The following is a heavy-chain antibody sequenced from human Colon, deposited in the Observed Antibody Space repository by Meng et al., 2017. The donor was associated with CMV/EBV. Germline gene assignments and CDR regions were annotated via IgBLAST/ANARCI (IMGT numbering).Heavy chain of an antibody. J-gene: IGHJ4*02. V-gene: IGHV3-30*02. Sequence: GESLKISCAASGFSFSSYGMNWVRQTPGKGLEWVAFIRFDGKDQYYSDSVKGRFTISRDNAMSTLYLQMDGLRPDDSAVYYCAKREASASLDYWGQGTLVTVSS. CDR3: AKREASASLDY. D-gene: IGHD5-24*01. CDR2: IRFDGKDQ. CDR1: GFSFSSYG.